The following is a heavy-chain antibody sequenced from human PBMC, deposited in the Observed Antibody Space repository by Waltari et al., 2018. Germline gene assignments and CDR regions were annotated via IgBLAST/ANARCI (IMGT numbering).Heavy chain of an antibody. Sequence: EVQLVESGGGLVQPGGSLRLSCAASGFTFSSYEMNWVRQAPGKGLEGVSYISSSGSTIYYADSVKGRFTISRDNAKNSLYLQMNSLRAEDTAVYYCARDLTTAFDIWGQGTMVTVSS. CDR3: ARDLTTAFDI. J-gene: IGHJ3*02. CDR1: GFTFSSYE. V-gene: IGHV3-48*03. D-gene: IGHD3-9*01. CDR2: ISSSGSTI.